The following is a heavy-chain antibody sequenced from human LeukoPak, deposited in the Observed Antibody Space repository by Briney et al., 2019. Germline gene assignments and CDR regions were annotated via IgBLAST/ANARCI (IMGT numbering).Heavy chain of an antibody. J-gene: IGHJ4*02. Sequence: GGSLRLSCAASGFTFSSYSMNWVRQALGKGLEWVSSISSSSSYIYYAGSVKGRFTISRDNAKNSLYLQMNSLRAEDTAVYYCARDLTGKDYWGQGTLVTVSS. CDR2: ISSSSSYI. CDR3: ARDLTGKDY. CDR1: GFTFSSYS. D-gene: IGHD4/OR15-4a*01. V-gene: IGHV3-21*01.